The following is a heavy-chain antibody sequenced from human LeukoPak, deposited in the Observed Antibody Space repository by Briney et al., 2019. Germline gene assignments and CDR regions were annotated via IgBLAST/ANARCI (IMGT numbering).Heavy chain of an antibody. CDR1: GGTFSSYA. Sequence: SVKVSCKASGGTFSSYAISWMRQAPGQGLEWMGGIIPIFGTANYAQKFQGRVTITADESTSTAYMELSSLRSEDTAVYYCARVGGSYYSYGYFDYWGQGTLVTVSS. CDR3: ARVGGSYYSYGYFDY. J-gene: IGHJ4*02. D-gene: IGHD5-18*01. CDR2: IIPIFGTA. V-gene: IGHV1-69*13.